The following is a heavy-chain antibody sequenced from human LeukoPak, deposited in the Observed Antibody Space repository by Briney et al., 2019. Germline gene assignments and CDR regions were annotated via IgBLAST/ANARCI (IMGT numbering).Heavy chain of an antibody. Sequence: ASVKVSCKASGYTFTSYGISRVRQAPGQGLEWMGWISAYNGNTNYAQKLQGRVTMTTDTSTSTAYMELRSLRSDDTAVYYCARGETGLRFLEWLPVTAEYFQHWGQGTLVTVSS. V-gene: IGHV1-18*01. CDR1: GYTFTSYG. J-gene: IGHJ1*01. CDR2: ISAYNGNT. D-gene: IGHD3-3*01. CDR3: ARGETGLRFLEWLPVTAEYFQH.